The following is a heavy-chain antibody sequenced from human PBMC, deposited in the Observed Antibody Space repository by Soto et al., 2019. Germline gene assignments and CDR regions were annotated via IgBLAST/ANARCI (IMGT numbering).Heavy chain of an antibody. V-gene: IGHV1-69*13. CDR1: GGTFSSYA. D-gene: IGHD3-22*01. CDR3: AREDSSGYSFDY. J-gene: IGHJ4*02. CDR2: IIPIFGTA. Sequence: SVKVSCKASGGTFSSYAISWVRQAPGQGLEWMGGIIPIFGTANYAQKFQGRVTITADESTSTAYMELSSLRSEDTAVYYCAREDSSGYSFDYWGQGTLVTVSS.